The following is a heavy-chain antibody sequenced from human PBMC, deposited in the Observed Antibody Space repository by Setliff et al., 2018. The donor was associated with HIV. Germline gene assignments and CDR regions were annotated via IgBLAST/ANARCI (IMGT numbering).Heavy chain of an antibody. CDR3: ARGGGDWECDY. D-gene: IGHD1-26*01. V-gene: IGHV4-31*03. Sequence: SETLSLTCTVSGGSISSGGYYWSWIRQHPGKGLEWIGYIYYSGSTYYNPSLKSRVTISVDTSKNQFSLKLSSVAAADTAVYYCARGGGDWECDYWGQGTLVTVSS. CDR1: GGSISSGGYY. CDR2: IYYSGST. J-gene: IGHJ4*02.